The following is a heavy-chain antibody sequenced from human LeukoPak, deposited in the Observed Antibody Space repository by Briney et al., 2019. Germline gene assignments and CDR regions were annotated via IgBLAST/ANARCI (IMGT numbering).Heavy chain of an antibody. CDR1: GFTFNSYA. Sequence: GGSLRLSCAASGFTFNSYAMSWVRQAPGKGLEWVSAISPGGSDTYYADSVRGRFTISRDDSKNTLYLQMSSLRAEDSAVYHCAKRGGYETMAAFDYWGQGTLVTVSS. CDR2: ISPGGSDT. D-gene: IGHD3-16*01. J-gene: IGHJ4*02. V-gene: IGHV3-23*01. CDR3: AKRGGYETMAAFDY.